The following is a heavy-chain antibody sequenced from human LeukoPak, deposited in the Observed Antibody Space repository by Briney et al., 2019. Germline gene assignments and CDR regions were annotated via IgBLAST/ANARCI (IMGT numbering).Heavy chain of an antibody. D-gene: IGHD6-13*01. J-gene: IGHJ4*02. CDR3: AKVSIAAADTLRNYDY. CDR1: GFTFSSYA. CDR2: ISGSGGST. Sequence: PGGSLRLSCAASGFTFSSYAMSWVRQAPGKGLEWVSAISGSGGSTYYADSVKGRFTISRDNSKNTLYLQMNSLRAEDTAVYYCAKVSIAAADTLRNYDYWGQGTLVTVSS. V-gene: IGHV3-23*01.